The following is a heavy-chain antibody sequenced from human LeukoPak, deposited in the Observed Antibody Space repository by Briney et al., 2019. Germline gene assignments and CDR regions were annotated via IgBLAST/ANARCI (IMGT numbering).Heavy chain of an antibody. CDR3: ARVNRITMIVH. D-gene: IGHD3-22*01. CDR1: GGSISSYY. V-gene: IGHV4-59*08. Sequence: PSETLSLTCTVSGGSISSYYWSWIRQPPGKGLEWIGYIYYSGSTNYNPSLKSRVTISVDTSKNQFSLKLSSVTAADTAVYYCARVNRITMIVHWGQGTLVTVSS. J-gene: IGHJ4*02. CDR2: IYYSGST.